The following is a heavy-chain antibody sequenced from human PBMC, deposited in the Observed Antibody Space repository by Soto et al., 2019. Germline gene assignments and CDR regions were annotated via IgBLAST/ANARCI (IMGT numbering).Heavy chain of an antibody. CDR2: IRSKAYGGTT. CDR1: GFTFGDYA. Sequence: GGSLRLSCTASGFTFGDYAMSWFRQAPGKGLEWVGFIRSKAYGGTTEYAASVKGRFTISRDDSKSIAYLQMNSLKTEDTAVYYCTRGSSGWIYYYYYMDVWGKGTTVTVSS. J-gene: IGHJ6*03. D-gene: IGHD6-19*01. V-gene: IGHV3-49*03. CDR3: TRGSSGWIYYYYYMDV.